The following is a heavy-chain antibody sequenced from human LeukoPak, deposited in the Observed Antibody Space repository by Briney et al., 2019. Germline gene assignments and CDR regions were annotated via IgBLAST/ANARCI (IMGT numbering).Heavy chain of an antibody. D-gene: IGHD4-17*01. CDR1: GFTFDDYA. Sequence: GGSLRLSCAASGFTFDDYAMHWVRQAPGKGLEWVAVISYDGSNKYYADSVKGRFTISRDNSKNTLYLQMNSLRAEDTAVYYCARDPSYGDWTYFDYWGQGTLVTVSS. V-gene: IGHV3-30-3*01. CDR2: ISYDGSNK. J-gene: IGHJ4*02. CDR3: ARDPSYGDWTYFDY.